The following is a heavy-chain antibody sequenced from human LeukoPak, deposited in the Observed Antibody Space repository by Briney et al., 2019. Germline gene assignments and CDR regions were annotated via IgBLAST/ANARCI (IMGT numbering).Heavy chain of an antibody. CDR2: ISGSGSRT. CDR1: GFTFSSYA. V-gene: IGHV3-23*01. D-gene: IGHD3-9*01. J-gene: IGHJ4*02. Sequence: GGSLRLSCAASGFTFSSYAMSWVRQAPGKGLEWVSTISGSGSRTYYADSVKGRFTISRDNAKNSLYLQMNSLRAKDTAVYYCASLFDWLLKGDYWGQGTLVTVSS. CDR3: ASLFDWLLKGDY.